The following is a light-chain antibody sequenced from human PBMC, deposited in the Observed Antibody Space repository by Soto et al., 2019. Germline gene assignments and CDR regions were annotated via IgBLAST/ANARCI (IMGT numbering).Light chain of an antibody. Sequence: SVLTPPASVSGSPGQSITISCTGTSSDVGRYNYVSWYQQHPGKAPKLMIYDVSNRPSGVSNRFSGSKSGNTASLTISGLQAEDEADYYCSSYTSSSTLYVFGTGTKVTVL. CDR1: SSDVGRYNY. J-gene: IGLJ1*01. V-gene: IGLV2-14*01. CDR2: DVS. CDR3: SSYTSSSTLYV.